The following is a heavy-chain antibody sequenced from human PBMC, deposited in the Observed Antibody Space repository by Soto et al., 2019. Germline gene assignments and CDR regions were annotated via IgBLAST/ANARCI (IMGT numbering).Heavy chain of an antibody. CDR2: INPATGAA. Sequence: QLHLVQSGAVVKKPGASVTVSCSASGSPVTAYYMHWVRQAPGRGLEWMGGINPATGAAKYTQTFQGRVTMTRDTATSTGFMELSRLTSEDPAVFFCARGGGVGVAGSAAFDMWGQGTLVTVSS. V-gene: IGHV1-2*02. D-gene: IGHD3-3*01. CDR3: ARGGGVGVAGSAAFDM. CDR1: GSPVTAYY. J-gene: IGHJ3*02.